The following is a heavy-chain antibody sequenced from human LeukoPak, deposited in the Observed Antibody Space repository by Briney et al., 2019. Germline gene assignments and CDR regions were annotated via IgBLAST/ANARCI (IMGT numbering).Heavy chain of an antibody. CDR2: LYHTGST. CDR3: ARGSPPDL. V-gene: IGHV4-59*01. CDR1: GGSISGYF. Sequence: SETLSLTCTVSGGSISGYFWSWFRQPPGKGLDWIGDLYHTGSTNYNPSLKSRVTISVDTSKNQFSLKLRSVSAADTAVYYCARGSPPDLWGQGTLVTVSS. J-gene: IGHJ5*02.